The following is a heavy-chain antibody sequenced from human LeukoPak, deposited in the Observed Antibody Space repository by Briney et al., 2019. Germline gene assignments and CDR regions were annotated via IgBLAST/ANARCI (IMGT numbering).Heavy chain of an antibody. Sequence: ASVKVSCKASGYTFTGYYMYWVRQAPEQGLEGMGWINSKNGDTKYAQKFQGRVTLTRDTSISTAYMELTRLRSDDTAVYFCARDKIAAVTGEIDYWGQGTPVTVSP. CDR2: INSKNGDT. D-gene: IGHD6-13*01. CDR3: ARDKIAAVTGEIDY. V-gene: IGHV1-2*02. CDR1: GYTFTGYY. J-gene: IGHJ4*02.